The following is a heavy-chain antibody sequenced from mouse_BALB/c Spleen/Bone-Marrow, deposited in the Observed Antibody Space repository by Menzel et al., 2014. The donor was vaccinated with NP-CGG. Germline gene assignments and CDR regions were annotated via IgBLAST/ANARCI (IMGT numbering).Heavy chain of an antibody. D-gene: IGHD6-1*01. Sequence: EVKVVESGGGLVQPGGSLNLACVASGFDFGRYWMSWARQAPGKGLEWIGEINPGSRTINYSPSLKDKFIISRDNCKNTLYLQMSKVRSEDSALYYCARLVLCGFHDNWGQCTTLTVSS. CDR2: INPGSRTI. CDR1: GFDFGRYW. J-gene: IGHJ2*01. V-gene: IGHV4-2*02. CDR3: ARLVLCGFHDN.